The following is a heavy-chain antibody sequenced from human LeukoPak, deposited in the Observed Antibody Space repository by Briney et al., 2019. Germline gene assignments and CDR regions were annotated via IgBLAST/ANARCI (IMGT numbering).Heavy chain of an antibody. CDR1: GGSFSGYY. CDR3: ARGHRGRFRVPFDY. Sequence: SETLSLTCAVYGGSFSGYYWSWIRQPPGKGLEWIGGINHSGSTNYNPSLKSRVTISVDTSKNQFSLKLSSVTAADTTVYYCARGHRGRFRVPFDYWGQGTLVTVSS. V-gene: IGHV4-34*01. J-gene: IGHJ4*02. CDR2: INHSGST. D-gene: IGHD3-10*01.